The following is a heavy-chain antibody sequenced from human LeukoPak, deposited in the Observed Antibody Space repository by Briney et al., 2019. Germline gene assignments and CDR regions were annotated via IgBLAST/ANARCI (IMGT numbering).Heavy chain of an antibody. CDR3: ARDYFIMVRGVILSLGY. D-gene: IGHD3-10*01. V-gene: IGHV1-69*04. J-gene: IGHJ4*02. CDR2: IIPILGIA. Sequence: SVKVSCKASGGTFSSYAISWVRQAPGQGLEWMGRIIPILGIANYAQKFQGRVTITADKSTSTAYMELSSLRSEDTAVYYCARDYFIMVRGVILSLGYWGQGTLVTVSS. CDR1: GGTFSSYA.